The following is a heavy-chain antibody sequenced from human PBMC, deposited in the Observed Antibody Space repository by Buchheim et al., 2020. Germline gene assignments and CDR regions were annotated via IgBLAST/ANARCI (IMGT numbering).Heavy chain of an antibody. CDR2: INPSDGTT. J-gene: IGHJ6*02. CDR1: GYIFTTYY. CDR3: ARVKTKSYGMDV. V-gene: IGHV1-46*01. Sequence: QVQLVQSGAEVKEPGASVKVSCKASGYIFTTYYMHWVRQAPGPGLEWMGVINPSDGTTSYTQKFRGRVTMTRNTSTSPVYMELSSLRSEDTAVYYCARVKTKSYGMDVWGQGTT.